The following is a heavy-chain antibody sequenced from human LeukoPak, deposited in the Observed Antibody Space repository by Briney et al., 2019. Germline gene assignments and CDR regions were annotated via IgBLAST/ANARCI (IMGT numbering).Heavy chain of an antibody. J-gene: IGHJ3*02. CDR3: ARVFHSVTLVVPAAIGAFDI. CDR1: GFTFSSYA. V-gene: IGHV3-30-3*01. Sequence: PGGSLRLSCAASGFTFSSYAMHWVRQAPGKGLEWVAVISYDGSNKYYADSVKGRFTISRDNSKNTLYLQMNSLRAEDTAVYYCARVFHSVTLVVPAAIGAFDIWGQGTMVTVSS. D-gene: IGHD2-2*01. CDR2: ISYDGSNK.